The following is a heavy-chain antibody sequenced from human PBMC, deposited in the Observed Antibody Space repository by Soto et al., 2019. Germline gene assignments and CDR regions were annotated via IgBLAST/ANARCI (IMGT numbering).Heavy chain of an antibody. D-gene: IGHD6-25*01. CDR3: ARHPRTALYSSADLNPYSWFDP. CDR2: IYYSGRT. J-gene: IGHJ5*02. Sequence: QLQLQESGPGLVKPSETLSLTCTVSGDSIISSSFYWGWIRQPPGKGLEWIGSIYYSGRTYYNPSLKSRVTILVDTSKNQFSLSLSSVTAADTGIYYCARHPRTALYSSADLNPYSWFDPWGQGTLATVSS. V-gene: IGHV4-39*01. CDR1: GDSIISSSFY.